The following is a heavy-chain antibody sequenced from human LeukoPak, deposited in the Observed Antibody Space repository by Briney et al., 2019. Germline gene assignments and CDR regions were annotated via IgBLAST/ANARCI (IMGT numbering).Heavy chain of an antibody. Sequence: GGSLRLSCAASGFDFCAYEMNWVRQAPGKGLEWVAYFAGSDTTKYYADSVRGRFTISRDNAKKSLYLQMNSLRAGDTALYYCTTLGYHLDSWGQGTLVTVSS. J-gene: IGHJ4*02. V-gene: IGHV3-48*03. D-gene: IGHD3-22*01. CDR3: TTLGYHLDS. CDR1: GFDFCAYE. CDR2: FAGSDTTK.